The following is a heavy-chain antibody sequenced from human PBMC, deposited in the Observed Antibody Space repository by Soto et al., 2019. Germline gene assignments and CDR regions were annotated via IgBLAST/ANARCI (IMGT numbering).Heavy chain of an antibody. CDR3: TRHYSGYDLGGY. J-gene: IGHJ4*02. CDR1: GGSTSSSGYY. Sequence: SETLSLTCTVSGGSTSSSGYYWGWIRQPPGKGLEWIASIYYSGSTYYNPSLKSRLTISEDRSKNQLTLKLKSVTAADTAVYYCTRHYSGYDLGGYWGQGTLVTVSS. D-gene: IGHD5-12*01. CDR2: IYYSGST. V-gene: IGHV4-39*01.